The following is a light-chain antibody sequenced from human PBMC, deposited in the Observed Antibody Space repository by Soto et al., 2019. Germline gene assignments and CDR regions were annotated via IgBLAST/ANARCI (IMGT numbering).Light chain of an antibody. Sequence: EIVMTQSPATLSVSPGERATLSCWASQSFKSHLAWYHQKPGQAPRLLIYDASTRVAGVPARFSGSGSGTEFALTISSLQSEDFGVYYCQQYNEWPPITFGQGTRLEIK. V-gene: IGKV3-15*01. CDR3: QQYNEWPPIT. CDR1: QSFKSH. CDR2: DAS. J-gene: IGKJ5*01.